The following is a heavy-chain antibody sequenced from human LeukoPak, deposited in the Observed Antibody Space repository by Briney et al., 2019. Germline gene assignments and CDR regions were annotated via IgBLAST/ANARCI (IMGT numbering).Heavy chain of an antibody. CDR1: GFTFSSYE. V-gene: IGHV3-48*03. CDR2: ISSSGSTI. J-gene: IGHJ4*02. Sequence: PGGSLRLSCAASGFTFSSYEMNWVRQAPGKGLEWVSYISSSGSTIYYADSVKGRFTISRDNSKNTLYLQMNSLRAEDTAVYYCAAERNSGFDLDYWGQGTLVTVSS. CDR3: AAERNSGFDLDY. D-gene: IGHD5-12*01.